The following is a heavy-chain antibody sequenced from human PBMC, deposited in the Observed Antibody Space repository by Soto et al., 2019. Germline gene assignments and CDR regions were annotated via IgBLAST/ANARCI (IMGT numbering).Heavy chain of an antibody. CDR3: ARADYYDSSGYYWFCHFDY. D-gene: IGHD3-22*01. Sequence: ASVKVSCKASGYTFTSYGISWVRQAPGQGLEWMGWISAYNGNTNYAQKLQGRVTMTTDTSTSTAYMELRSLRSDDTAVCYCARADYYDSSGYYWFCHFDYWGQGTLVTVSS. CDR1: GYTFTSYG. V-gene: IGHV1-18*01. J-gene: IGHJ4*02. CDR2: ISAYNGNT.